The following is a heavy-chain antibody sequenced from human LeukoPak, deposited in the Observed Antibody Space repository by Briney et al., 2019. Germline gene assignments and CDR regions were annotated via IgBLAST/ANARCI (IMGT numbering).Heavy chain of an antibody. CDR1: GGSISSGGYS. D-gene: IGHD2-2*01. CDR2: IYHSGST. CDR3: ARGLRDIVVVPAGWFDP. Sequence: SETLSLTCAVSGGSISSGGYSWSWIRQPPGKGLEWIGYIYHSGSTYYNPSLKSRVTISVDRSKNQFSLKLSSVTAADTAVYYCARGLRDIVVVPAGWFDPWGRGTLVTVSS. V-gene: IGHV4-30-2*01. J-gene: IGHJ5*02.